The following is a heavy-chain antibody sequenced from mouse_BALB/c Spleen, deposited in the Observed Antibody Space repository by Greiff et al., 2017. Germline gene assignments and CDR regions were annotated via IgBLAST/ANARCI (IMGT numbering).Heavy chain of an antibody. Sequence: QVQLQQSGPGLVAPSQSLSITCTVSGFSLTGYGVNWVRQPPGKGLEWLGMIWGDGSTDYNSALKSRLSISKDNSKSQVFLKMNSLQTDDTARYYCARDENDYDAAWFAYWGQGTLVTVSA. CDR3: ARDENDYDAAWFAY. V-gene: IGHV2-6-7*01. D-gene: IGHD2-4*01. CDR2: IWGDGST. J-gene: IGHJ3*01. CDR1: GFSLTGYG.